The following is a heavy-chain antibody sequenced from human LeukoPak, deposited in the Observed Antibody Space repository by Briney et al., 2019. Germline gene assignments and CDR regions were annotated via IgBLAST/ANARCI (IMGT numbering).Heavy chain of an antibody. CDR2: IYHSGST. CDR1: GYSISSGYY. Sequence: SETLSLTCAVSGYSISSGYYWGWTRQPPGKGLEWIGSIYHSGSTYYNPSLKSRVTISVDTSKNQFSLKLSSVTAADTAVYYCARHLYDSSGYYPYYFDYWGPGTLVTVSS. J-gene: IGHJ4*02. D-gene: IGHD3-22*01. V-gene: IGHV4-38-2*01. CDR3: ARHLYDSSGYYPYYFDY.